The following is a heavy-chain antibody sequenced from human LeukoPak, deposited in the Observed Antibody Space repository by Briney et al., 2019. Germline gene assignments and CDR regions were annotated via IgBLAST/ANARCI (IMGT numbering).Heavy chain of an antibody. CDR2: ISSSGSTI. CDR3: ARERTYSGSYDFDC. V-gene: IGHV3-48*03. D-gene: IGHD1-26*01. CDR1: GFTFSSYE. J-gene: IGHJ4*02. Sequence: GGSLRLSCAASGFTFSSYEMNWVRQAPGKGLEWVSYISSSGSTIYYADSVKGRFTISRGNAKNSLYLQMNSRRAEDTAVYYCARERTYSGSYDFDCWGQGTLVTVSS.